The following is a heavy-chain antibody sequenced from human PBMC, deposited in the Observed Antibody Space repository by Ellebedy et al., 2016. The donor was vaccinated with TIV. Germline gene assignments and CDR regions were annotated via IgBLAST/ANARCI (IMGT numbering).Heavy chain of an antibody. CDR2: INTDGSTI. D-gene: IGHD6-13*01. CDR1: GFTFSSYW. Sequence: GGSLRLSCAASGFTFSSYWMQWVRQVPGKGLVWVSRINTDGSTINSADSVKGRFTISRDNAKNTLHLQINSLRAEDTAIYYCVRGGLPAAGDYWGQGTLVTVSS. CDR3: VRGGLPAAGDY. J-gene: IGHJ4*02. V-gene: IGHV3-74*01.